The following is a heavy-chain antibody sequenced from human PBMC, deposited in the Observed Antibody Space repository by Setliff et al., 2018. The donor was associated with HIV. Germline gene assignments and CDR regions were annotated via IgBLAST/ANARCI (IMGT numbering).Heavy chain of an antibody. D-gene: IGHD2-8*02. CDR1: GYTFTGYY. V-gene: IGHV1-2*06. CDR2: INPSSGGT. Sequence: ASVKVSCKASGYTFTGYYIHWVRRAPGQGLEWMGRINPSSGGTNYAPKFQGRVTMTRDKSISTAYMELSRLRSDDTAVYYCARQDHSSVNTGSLYAFDVWGQGTMVTVSS. CDR3: ARQDHSSVNTGSLYAFDV. J-gene: IGHJ3*01.